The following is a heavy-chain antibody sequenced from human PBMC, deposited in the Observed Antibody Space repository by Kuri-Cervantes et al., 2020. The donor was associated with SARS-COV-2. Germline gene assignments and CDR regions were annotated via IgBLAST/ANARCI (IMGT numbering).Heavy chain of an antibody. V-gene: IGHV4-59*12. Sequence: ESLKISCTVSGGSISSYYWGWIRQPPGKGLEWIGYIYYSGSTNYNPSLKSRVTISVDTSKNQFSLKLSSVTAADTAVYYCARGTGSYYDFWSGSNFDYWGQGTLVTVS. CDR3: ARGTGSYYDFWSGSNFDY. J-gene: IGHJ4*02. CDR2: IYYSGST. D-gene: IGHD3-3*01. CDR1: GGSISSYY.